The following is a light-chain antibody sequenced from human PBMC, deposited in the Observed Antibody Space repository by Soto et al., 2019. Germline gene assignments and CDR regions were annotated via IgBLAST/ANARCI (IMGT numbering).Light chain of an antibody. CDR3: QQYGGSPRT. J-gene: IGKJ1*01. CDR1: QSVNSIY. Sequence: EIVLTQSPGTLSLSPGESATLSCRASQSVNSIYLACYQQKPGQAPRLLIYGASSRATGIPDRFSGSGSGTDFTLTISRLEPEDFALYYCQQYGGSPRTFGQGTKVDIK. CDR2: GAS. V-gene: IGKV3-20*01.